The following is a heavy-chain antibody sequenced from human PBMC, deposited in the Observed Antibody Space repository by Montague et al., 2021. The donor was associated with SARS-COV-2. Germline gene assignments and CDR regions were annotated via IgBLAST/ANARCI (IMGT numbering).Heavy chain of an antibody. J-gene: IGHJ6*03. D-gene: IGHD2-15*01. CDR1: GFTFSSYE. V-gene: IGHV3-48*03. CDR2: ISSSGSTI. Sequence: SLRLSCAASGFTFSSYEMNWVRQAPGKGLEWVSYISSSGSTIYYADSVKGRFTISRDNAKNSLYPQMNSLRAEDTAVYYCARLRDGVVPSPILGAGPYYSYYYMDVWGRGTTVTVSS. CDR3: ARLRDGVVPSPILGAGPYYSYYYMDV.